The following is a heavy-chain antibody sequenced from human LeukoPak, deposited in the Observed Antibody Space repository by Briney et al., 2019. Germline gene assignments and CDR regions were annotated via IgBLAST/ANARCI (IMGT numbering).Heavy chain of an antibody. J-gene: IGHJ4*02. CDR2: IYYSGST. CDR3: ARAVGSGSYTDY. V-gene: IGHV4-59*08. D-gene: IGHD3-10*01. Sequence: PSETLSLTCSVSGGSISRYYWSWIRQPPGKGLEWIGYIYYSGSTDYNPSLKSRVTISVDTSKNQFSLKLSSVTAADTAVYYCARAVGSGSYTDYWGQGTLVTVSS. CDR1: GGSISRYY.